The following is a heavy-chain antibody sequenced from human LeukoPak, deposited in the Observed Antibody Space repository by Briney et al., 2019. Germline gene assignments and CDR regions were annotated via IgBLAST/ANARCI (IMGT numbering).Heavy chain of an antibody. V-gene: IGHV1-2*02. Sequence: VASVKVSCKSSGATFSSYAISWGRQAPGQGLEWMGWINPKSGGTNYAQTFQGRVSMTRDTSITTAYMELSSLRSDDTAVYYCARGHYYHDISFPLHYWGQGTLVTVSS. D-gene: IGHD3-22*01. CDR1: GATFSSYA. CDR2: INPKSGGT. J-gene: IGHJ4*02. CDR3: ARGHYYHDISFPLHY.